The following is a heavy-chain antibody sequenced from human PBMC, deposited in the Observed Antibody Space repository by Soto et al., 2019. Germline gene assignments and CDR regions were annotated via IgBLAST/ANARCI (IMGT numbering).Heavy chain of an antibody. D-gene: IGHD2-2*01. CDR1: GGTFSKYA. Sequence: QVQLVQSGAEVKKPGSSVKVSCKASGGTFSKYAISWVRQATGQGLEWMGGIMPIFGTIKYALKFQGRVTITADESTSTAYMELSRLISEDTAVYYCARAYCSSTSCPYGMDVWGQGTTITVSS. CDR2: IMPIFGTI. V-gene: IGHV1-69*01. CDR3: ARAYCSSTSCPYGMDV. J-gene: IGHJ6*02.